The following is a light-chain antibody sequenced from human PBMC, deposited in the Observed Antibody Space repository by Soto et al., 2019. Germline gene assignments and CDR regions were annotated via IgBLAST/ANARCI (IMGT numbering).Light chain of an antibody. CDR1: SSDVGGYNY. V-gene: IGLV2-14*01. Sequence: QSVLTQPASVSGSPGQSITISCTGTSSDVGGYNYVSWYQQHPGKAPKLMIYDVSNRPSGVSNRFSGSKSGNTASLTISGLQAEDESDYYCRSYTRSSTRYVFGTGTNVTVL. CDR2: DVS. CDR3: RSYTRSSTRYV. J-gene: IGLJ1*01.